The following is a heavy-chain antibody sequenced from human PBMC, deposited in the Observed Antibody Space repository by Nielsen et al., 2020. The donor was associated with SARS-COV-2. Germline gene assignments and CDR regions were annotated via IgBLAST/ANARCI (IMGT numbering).Heavy chain of an antibody. CDR3: ARGCNNSNCYISGDYFDS. V-gene: IGHV1-69*02. CDR2: IIPLIDVT. Sequence: SVKVSCKASGGTFSTNTINWVRQAPGQGLEWMGRIIPLIDVTNYGQKFRGRITITADKSTGTAYMDLDSLTSEDTAVYHCARGCNNSNCYISGDYFDSWGQETLVTVSS. CDR1: GGTFSTNT. J-gene: IGHJ4*02. D-gene: IGHD2-2*02.